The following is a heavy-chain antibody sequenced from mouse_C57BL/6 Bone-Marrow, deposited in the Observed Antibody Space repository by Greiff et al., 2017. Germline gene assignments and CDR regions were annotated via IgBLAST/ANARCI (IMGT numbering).Heavy chain of an antibody. CDR1: GYTFTTYP. Sequence: QVQLQQSGAELVKPGASVKMSCKASGYTFTTYPIEWMKQNHGKSLAWIGNFHPYNDDTKSNEKFKGKATLTVEKSSSTVYWELSRLTSDDSAVYYCARGGNYGGYYFDYWGQGTTLTVSS. D-gene: IGHD2-1*01. J-gene: IGHJ2*01. V-gene: IGHV1-47*01. CDR2: FHPYNDDT. CDR3: ARGGNYGGYYFDY.